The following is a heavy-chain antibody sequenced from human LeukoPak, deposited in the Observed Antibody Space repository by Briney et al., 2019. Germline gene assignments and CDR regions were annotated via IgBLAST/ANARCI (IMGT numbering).Heavy chain of an antibody. V-gene: IGHV4-4*09. Sequence: SETLSLTCTVSGGSISRYYWSWIRQPPGKGLEWIGYIYTSGSTNYNPSLKSRVTISVDTSKNQFSLKLSSVTAADTAVYYCARHAYCSSTSCTRADAFDIWGQGTMVTVSS. CDR2: IYTSGST. CDR3: ARHAYCSSTSCTRADAFDI. J-gene: IGHJ3*02. CDR1: GGSISRYY. D-gene: IGHD2-2*01.